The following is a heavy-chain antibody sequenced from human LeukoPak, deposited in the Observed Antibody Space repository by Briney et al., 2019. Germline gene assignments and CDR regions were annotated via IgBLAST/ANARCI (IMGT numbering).Heavy chain of an antibody. J-gene: IGHJ4*02. Sequence: ASVKVSCKAPGYTFTSNYILWVRQAPGQGLEWMGMIYPRDGSTSYAQKFQGRVTVTRNTSTSTVHMELSGLRSEDTAVYYCARDQEGFDYWGQGTLVTVSS. CDR1: GYTFTSNY. CDR3: ARDQEGFDY. V-gene: IGHV1-46*01. CDR2: IYPRDGST.